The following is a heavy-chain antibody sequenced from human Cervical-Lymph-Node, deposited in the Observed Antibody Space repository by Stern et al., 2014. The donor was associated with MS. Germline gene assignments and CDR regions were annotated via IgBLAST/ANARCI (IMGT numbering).Heavy chain of an antibody. CDR2: IIPVFGTA. CDR3: ARAVVTPPDYGMDV. D-gene: IGHD3-22*01. J-gene: IGHJ6*02. V-gene: IGHV1-69*01. CDR1: GGSVSSYV. Sequence: QMQLVQSGAEVKKPGSSVKVSCKATGGSVSSYVINWVRQAPGQGLEWMGGIIPVFGTASHAQKFHGRVTITADASTSTAYMELSSLRSEDTAVYYCARAVVTPPDYGMDVWGQGTTVTVSS.